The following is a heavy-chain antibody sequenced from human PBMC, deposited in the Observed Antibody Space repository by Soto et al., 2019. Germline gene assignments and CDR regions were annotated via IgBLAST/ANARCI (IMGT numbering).Heavy chain of an antibody. CDR2: IIPVFGLV. Sequence: QVHLLLQSGAEVKKPRSSVKVSCKASGGTPSNSAISWVRQAPGQGLEWMGGIIPVFGLVKYAQNFQGRVTLTADESTNTAYMELSSLRPEDTAVYYCAGGRIVVVGSRAYYGMDVWGQGTTVTVSS. D-gene: IGHD3-22*01. V-gene: IGHV1-69*01. CDR3: AGGRIVVVGSRAYYGMDV. J-gene: IGHJ6*02. CDR1: GGTPSNSA.